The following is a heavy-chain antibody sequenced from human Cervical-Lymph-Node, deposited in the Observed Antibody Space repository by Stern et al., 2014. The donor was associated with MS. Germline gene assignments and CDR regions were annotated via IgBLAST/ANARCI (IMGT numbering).Heavy chain of an antibody. CDR2: LSSNTGVM. CDR1: GFSFSSYS. V-gene: IGHV3-21*01. CDR3: ARYMGSGTYYTPDY. Sequence: EVHLVESGGGLVKPGGSLRLSCAASGFSFSSYSMSWVRQAPGKGLEWVSSLSSNTGVMTYADSVKGRFTISRDNAKNSLYLQMNSLRAEDTAVYYCARYMGSGTYYTPDYWGQGTLVTVSS. D-gene: IGHD3-10*01. J-gene: IGHJ4*02.